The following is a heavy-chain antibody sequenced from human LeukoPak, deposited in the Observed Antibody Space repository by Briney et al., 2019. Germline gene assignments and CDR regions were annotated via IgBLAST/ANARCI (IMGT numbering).Heavy chain of an antibody. D-gene: IGHD3-10*01. Sequence: NPSETLSLTCTVSGGSVSNAGYYWTWIRQPPGKGLEWIGHVSSSGTNYNPSLKTRVTISVDMSKNQFSLRLRSATTADTAAYYCAREEECRGGNFYSYGWFDPWAREPWSPSPQ. CDR1: GGSVSNAGYY. J-gene: IGHJ5*02. CDR3: AREEECRGGNFYSYGWFDP. CDR2: VSSSGT. V-gene: IGHV4-61*08.